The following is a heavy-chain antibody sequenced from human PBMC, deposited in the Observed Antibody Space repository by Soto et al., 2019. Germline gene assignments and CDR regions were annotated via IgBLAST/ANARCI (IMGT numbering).Heavy chain of an antibody. Sequence: EVQLLESGGGLVQPGGSMRLSCAASGFTFSSYAMSWVRQAPGKGLEWVSAISGSGGSTYYADSVKGRFTISRDNSKNTLYLQMNSLRAEDTAVYYCSKWRQRDGYNFGWGQGTLLTVSS. CDR3: SKWRQRDGYNFG. CDR2: ISGSGGST. V-gene: IGHV3-23*01. J-gene: IGHJ4*02. D-gene: IGHD5-12*01. CDR1: GFTFSSYA.